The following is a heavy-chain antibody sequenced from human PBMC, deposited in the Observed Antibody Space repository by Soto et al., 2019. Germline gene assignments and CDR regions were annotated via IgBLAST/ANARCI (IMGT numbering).Heavy chain of an antibody. D-gene: IGHD5-12*01. CDR3: ARDYNGYADY. Sequence: QVLLVESGGGLVKPGGSLRLSCAASGFTYSVYYMSWIRQAPGKGLEWVSHISGVGGTIHYADSAKGRFTIARDNAKNSLYLQMDNLRAEDTAVYYCARDYNGYADYWGQGALLTVSS. V-gene: IGHV3-11*01. CDR1: GFTYSVYY. J-gene: IGHJ4*02. CDR2: ISGVGGTI.